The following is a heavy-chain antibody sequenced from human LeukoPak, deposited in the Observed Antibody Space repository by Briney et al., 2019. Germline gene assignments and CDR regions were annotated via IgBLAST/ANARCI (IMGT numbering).Heavy chain of an antibody. V-gene: IGHV4-59*01. D-gene: IGHD3-10*01. CDR1: GGSISSYY. CDR3: ARGGKYYYGSGGLNWFDP. Sequence: SETLSLTCTVSGGSISSYYWSWIRQPPGKGLEWIGYIYYSGSTNYNPSLKSRVTISVDTSKNQFSLKLSSVTAADTAVYYCARGGKYYYGSGGLNWFDPWGQGTLVTVSS. CDR2: IYYSGST. J-gene: IGHJ5*02.